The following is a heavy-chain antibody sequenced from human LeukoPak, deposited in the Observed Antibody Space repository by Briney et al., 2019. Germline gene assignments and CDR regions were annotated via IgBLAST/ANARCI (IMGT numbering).Heavy chain of an antibody. CDR3: ARRGNDFWSGYYQVPYYFDY. V-gene: IGHV4-30-4*01. Sequence: SETLSLTCTVSGGSISSGDYYWSWIRQPPGKGLEWIGYVYYSGSTYYNPSLKSRVTISVDTSKNQFSLKLSSVTAADTAVYYCARRGNDFWSGYYQVPYYFDYWGQGTLVTVSS. J-gene: IGHJ4*02. D-gene: IGHD3-3*01. CDR1: GGSISSGDYY. CDR2: VYYSGST.